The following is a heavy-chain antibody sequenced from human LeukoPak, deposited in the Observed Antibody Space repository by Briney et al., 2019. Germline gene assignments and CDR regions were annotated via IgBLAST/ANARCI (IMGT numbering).Heavy chain of an antibody. Sequence: SETLSLTCAVYGGSFSGYYWSWIRQPPGKGLEWIGEINHSGSTNYNPSLKSRVTISVDTSKNQFSLKLSSVTAADTAVYYCAIGYSSSWYSDYWGRGTLVTVSS. CDR2: INHSGST. CDR1: GGSFSGYY. CDR3: AIGYSSSWYSDY. V-gene: IGHV4-34*01. J-gene: IGHJ4*02. D-gene: IGHD6-13*01.